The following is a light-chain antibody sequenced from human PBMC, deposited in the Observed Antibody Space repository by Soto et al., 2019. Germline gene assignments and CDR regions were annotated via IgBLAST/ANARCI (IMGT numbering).Light chain of an antibody. CDR3: QQANSFPIT. J-gene: IGKJ5*01. Sequence: DIQMTQSPSSVSASVGDRVTITCRASQGISRWLAWYQQKPWKAPKLLIYAASSLQSGVPSRFSGSGSGTDFTLTISSLQPEDFATYYCQQANSFPITFGQGTRLEIK. CDR1: QGISRW. CDR2: AAS. V-gene: IGKV1D-12*01.